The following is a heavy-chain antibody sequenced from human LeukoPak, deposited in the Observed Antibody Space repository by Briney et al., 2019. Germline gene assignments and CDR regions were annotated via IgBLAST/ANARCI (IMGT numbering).Heavy chain of an antibody. CDR1: GYTFTGYY. D-gene: IGHD3-22*01. CDR2: INPNSGGT. V-gene: IGHV1-2*02. Sequence: GASVKVSCKASGYTFTGYYMHWVRQAPGQGLEWMGWINPNSGGTNYAQKFQGRVTMTRDTSISTAYMELSRLRSDDTAVYYCARVNYYDSSGYYYVNWFDPWGQGTLVTVSS. CDR3: ARVNYYDSSGYYYVNWFDP. J-gene: IGHJ5*02.